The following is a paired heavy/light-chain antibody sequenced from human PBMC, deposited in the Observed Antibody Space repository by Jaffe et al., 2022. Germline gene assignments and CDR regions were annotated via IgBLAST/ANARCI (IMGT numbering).Heavy chain of an antibody. CDR3: TRDARSGGSPD. CDR2: IYATGTT. Sequence: QVQLQESGPGLVKPSQTLSLTCTVSGVSISSGSDYWSWIRQPAGNELEWIGRIYATGTTNYNPSLKSRVTISIDRSNNQFSMRLSSVTAADTAVYYCTRDARSGGSPDWGQGTLVTVSS. V-gene: IGHV4-61*02. D-gene: IGHD2-15*01. CDR1: GVSISSGSDY. J-gene: IGHJ4*02.
Light chain of an antibody. CDR1: TSNMGAGYE. CDR3: QSYDSSVSGFYYV. V-gene: IGLV1-40*01. CDR2: ANT. Sequence: QSVLTQPPSVSGAPGQRVTISCSGSTSNMGAGYEVQWYQQLPGTAPKLVIYANTNRPSGVPDRFSGSKSGTSASLAITGLQAEDEADYYCQSYDSSVSGFYYVFGTGTKVTVL. J-gene: IGLJ1*01.